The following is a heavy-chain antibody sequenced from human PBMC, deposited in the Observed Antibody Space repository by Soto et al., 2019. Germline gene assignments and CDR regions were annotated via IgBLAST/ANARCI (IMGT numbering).Heavy chain of an antibody. Sequence: EVQLVESGGGLVKPGGSLRLSCAASGFTFTRYSMNWVRQAPGKGLEWVSSISSTTNYIYYGDSMKGRFTISRDNAKNSLYLEMNSLRAEETAVYYGARESEDLTSNFDYWDQGTLVTVSS. V-gene: IGHV3-21*06. J-gene: IGHJ4*02. CDR3: ARESEDLTSNFDY. CDR1: GFTFTRYS. CDR2: ISSTTNYI.